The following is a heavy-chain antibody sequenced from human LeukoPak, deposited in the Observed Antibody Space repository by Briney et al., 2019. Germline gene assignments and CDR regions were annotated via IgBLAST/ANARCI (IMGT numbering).Heavy chain of an antibody. V-gene: IGHV4-39*07. J-gene: IGHJ6*02. CDR3: ASLLRIAVAGTNYYYGMDV. CDR1: GGSISSSSYY. CDR2: IYYSGTT. Sequence: NSSETLSLTCTVSGGSISSSSYYWGWIRQPPGKGPEWIGSIYYSGTTYYNPSLKSRVTISVDTSKNQFSLKLSSVTAADTAVYYCASLLRIAVAGTNYYYGMDVWGQGTTVTVSS. D-gene: IGHD6-19*01.